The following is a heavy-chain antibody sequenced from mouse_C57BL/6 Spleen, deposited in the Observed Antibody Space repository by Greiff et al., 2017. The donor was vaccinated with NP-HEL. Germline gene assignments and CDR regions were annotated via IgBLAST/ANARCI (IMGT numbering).Heavy chain of an antibody. D-gene: IGHD1-1*01. Sequence: EVMLVESGGGLVKPGGSLKLSCAASGFTFSDYGMHWVRQAPEKGLEWVAYISSGSSTIYYADTVKGRFTISRDNAKSTLFLQMTSLRSEDTAMYYCARGYGSPYYYAMDYWGQGTSVTVSS. CDR3: ARGYGSPYYYAMDY. J-gene: IGHJ4*01. CDR1: GFTFSDYG. CDR2: ISSGSSTI. V-gene: IGHV5-17*01.